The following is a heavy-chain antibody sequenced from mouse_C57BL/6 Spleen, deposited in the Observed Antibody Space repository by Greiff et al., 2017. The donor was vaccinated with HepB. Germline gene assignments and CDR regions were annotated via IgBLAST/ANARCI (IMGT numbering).Heavy chain of an antibody. Sequence: EVHLVESGGGLVKPGGSLKLSCAASGFTFSDYGMHWVRQAPEKGLEWVAYISSGSSTIYYADTVKGRFTISRDNAKNTLFLQMTSLRSEDTAMYYCATLGNPSFDYWGQGTTLTVSS. CDR3: ATLGNPSFDY. V-gene: IGHV5-17*01. D-gene: IGHD2-1*01. CDR1: GFTFSDYG. CDR2: ISSGSSTI. J-gene: IGHJ2*01.